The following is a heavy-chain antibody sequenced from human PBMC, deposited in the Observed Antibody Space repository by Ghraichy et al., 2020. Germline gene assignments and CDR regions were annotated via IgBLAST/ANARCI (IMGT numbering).Heavy chain of an antibody. J-gene: IGHJ4*02. D-gene: IGHD1-1*01. CDR3: ARDSPTGRGLGNFDY. V-gene: IGHV1-69*13. CDR2: IIPIFGTA. CDR1: GGTFSSYA. Sequence: SVKVSCKASGGTFSSYAISWVRQAPGQGLEWMGGIIPIFGTANYAQKFQGRVTITADESTSTAYMELSSLRSEDTAVYYCARDSPTGRGLGNFDYWGQGTLVTVSS.